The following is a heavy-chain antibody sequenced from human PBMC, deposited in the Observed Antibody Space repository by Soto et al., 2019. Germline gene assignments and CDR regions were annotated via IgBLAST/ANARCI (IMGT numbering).Heavy chain of an antibody. CDR2: INASNGHT. J-gene: IGHJ4*02. D-gene: IGHD2-21*02. CDR1: GYTFTSYA. V-gene: IGHV1-3*01. CDR3: ARDMTSDY. Sequence: QVQLVQSGAEVKKPGASVKVSCKASGYTFTSYAMHWVRQAPGQRLEWMGWINASNGHTKYSQKVQGSVTITRDTAASPASMEMRRLRSEDTAVYYCARDMTSDYWGQGTLVTVSS.